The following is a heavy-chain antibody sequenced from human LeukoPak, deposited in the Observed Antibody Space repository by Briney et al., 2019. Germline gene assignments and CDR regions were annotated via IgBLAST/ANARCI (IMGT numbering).Heavy chain of an antibody. V-gene: IGHV4-59*01. CDR2: IYYSGST. Sequence: XXPXXGXXXIGYIYYSGSTNYNPSLKSRVTISVDTSKNQFSLKLSSVTAADTAVYYCARVLNRELLDYWGQGTLVTVSS. CDR3: ARVLNRELLDY. D-gene: IGHD1-26*01. J-gene: IGHJ4*02.